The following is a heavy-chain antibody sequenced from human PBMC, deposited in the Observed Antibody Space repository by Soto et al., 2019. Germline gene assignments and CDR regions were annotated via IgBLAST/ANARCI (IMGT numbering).Heavy chain of an antibody. J-gene: IGHJ4*02. CDR2: IYHSGSA. CDR3: AREWAEMIRGVPSRRPRFFDY. V-gene: IGHV4-38-2*02. D-gene: IGHD3-10*01. Sequence: PSETLSLTCAVSGYSNNSGYNWGLIRQSPGKGLEWIASIYHSGSAYSRPSLESRVTISVDTSKNQFSLKLVSVTAADTAVYYCAREWAEMIRGVPSRRPRFFDYWGQGALVTVSS. CDR1: GYSNNSGYN.